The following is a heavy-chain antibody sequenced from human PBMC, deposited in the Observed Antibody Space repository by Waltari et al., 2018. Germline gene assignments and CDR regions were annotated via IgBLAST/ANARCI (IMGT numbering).Heavy chain of an antibody. V-gene: IGHV3-53*02. CDR1: GFTVSSNY. Sequence: EVQLVETGGGLIQPGGSLRLSCAASGFTVSSNYMSWVRQAPGKGLEWVSVIYSGGSTYYADSVKGRFTISRDNSKNTLYLQMNSLIAEDTAVYYCARDIEWGSFSFQHWGQGTLVTVSS. D-gene: IGHD2-15*01. CDR2: IYSGGST. CDR3: ARDIEWGSFSFQH. J-gene: IGHJ1*01.